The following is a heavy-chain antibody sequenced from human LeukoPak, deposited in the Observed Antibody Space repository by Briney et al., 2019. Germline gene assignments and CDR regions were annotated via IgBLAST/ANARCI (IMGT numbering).Heavy chain of an antibody. CDR2: ISSSSSYI. CDR3: ARDPHSSSWYDY. Sequence: GGSLRLSCAASGFTVSSNYMNWVRHAPGKGLEWVSSISSSSSYIYYADSVKGRFTISRDNAKNSLYLQMNSLRAEDTAVYYCARDPHSSSWYDYWGQGTLVTVSS. J-gene: IGHJ4*02. D-gene: IGHD6-13*01. V-gene: IGHV3-21*01. CDR1: GFTVSSNY.